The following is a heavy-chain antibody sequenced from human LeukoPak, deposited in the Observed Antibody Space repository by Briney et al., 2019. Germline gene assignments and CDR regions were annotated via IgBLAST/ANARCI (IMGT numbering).Heavy chain of an antibody. CDR3: ARVGDYSSSWPNWLDP. CDR2: ISSSSSYI. D-gene: IGHD6-13*01. V-gene: IGHV3-21*01. CDR1: GFTFSSYS. J-gene: IGHJ5*02. Sequence: GGSLRLSCAASGFTFSSYSMNWVRQAPGKGLEWVSSISSSSSYIYYADSVKGRFTISRDNAKNSLYLQMNSLRAEDTAVYYCARVGDYSSSWPNWLDPWGQGTLVTVSS.